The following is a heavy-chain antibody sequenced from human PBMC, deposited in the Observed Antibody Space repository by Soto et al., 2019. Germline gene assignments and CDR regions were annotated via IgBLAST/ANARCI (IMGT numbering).Heavy chain of an antibody. V-gene: IGHV3-23*01. CDR3: AKAPGYTVITTLDY. CDR2: LSSSGGST. D-gene: IGHD4-17*01. Sequence: EVQLLESGGGLVQPGGSLRLSCAASGLTFSSYAMSWVRQAPGKGLEWVSDLSSSGGSTYYADSVKGRFTISRDNSKNRLYLQMNSLRAEDTAVYYCAKAPGYTVITTLDYWGQGTLVTVSS. J-gene: IGHJ4*02. CDR1: GLTFSSYA.